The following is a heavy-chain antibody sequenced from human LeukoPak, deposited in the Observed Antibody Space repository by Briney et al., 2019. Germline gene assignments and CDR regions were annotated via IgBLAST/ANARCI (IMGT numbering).Heavy chain of an antibody. CDR2: INHSGST. Sequence: SETLSLTCAVYGGSFSGYYWSWIRQPPGKGLEWIGEINHSGSTNYNPSLKSRVTISVDTSKSQFSLKLSSVTAADTAVYYCARVYWGGRGDFDYWGQGTLVTVSS. CDR1: GGSFSGYY. J-gene: IGHJ4*02. D-gene: IGHD7-27*01. CDR3: ARVYWGGRGDFDY. V-gene: IGHV4-34*01.